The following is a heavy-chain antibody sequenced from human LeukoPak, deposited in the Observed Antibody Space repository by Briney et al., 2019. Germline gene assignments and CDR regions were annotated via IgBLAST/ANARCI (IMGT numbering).Heavy chain of an antibody. J-gene: IGHJ3*02. D-gene: IGHD1-26*01. V-gene: IGHV3-23*01. CDR1: GFTFSSYA. CDR3: AKDSRYSGNYKAFDI. CDR2: ISGSGGST. Sequence: GGSLRPSCAASGFTFSSYAMSWVRQAPGKGLEWVSGISGSGGSTNYADSVKGRFTISRDSSKNTLYLQMNSLRAEDTAVYYCAKDSRYSGNYKAFDIWGQGTMVTVSS.